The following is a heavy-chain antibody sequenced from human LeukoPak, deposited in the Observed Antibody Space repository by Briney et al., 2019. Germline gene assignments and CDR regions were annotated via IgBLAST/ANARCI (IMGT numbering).Heavy chain of an antibody. J-gene: IGHJ4*02. V-gene: IGHV3-74*01. Sequence: GGSLRLSCAASGFDFSSNWMHWVRHAPGQGLVWVSRIRGDGISTNYADSVKGRFTISRDIAKNTLYLQMNSLRAEDTGVYYCAKDHYWSIDYWGRGTLVTVSS. D-gene: IGHD3-3*01. CDR2: IRGDGIST. CDR3: AKDHYWSIDY. CDR1: GFDFSSNW.